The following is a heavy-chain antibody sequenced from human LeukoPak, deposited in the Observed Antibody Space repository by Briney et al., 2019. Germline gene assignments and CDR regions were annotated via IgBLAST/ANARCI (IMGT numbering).Heavy chain of an antibody. D-gene: IGHD6-19*01. J-gene: IGHJ2*01. V-gene: IGHV3-33*01. CDR3: ARGVAGTWYFDL. CDR2: IWYDGSEK. CDR1: GFTFSSYG. Sequence: GRSLRLSCAASGFTFSSYGMHWVRQAPGKGLEWVAVIWYDGSEKYHADSVKGRFTISRDNSKNTLYLQTNSLRAEDTAVYYCARGVAGTWYFDLWGRGTLVTVSS.